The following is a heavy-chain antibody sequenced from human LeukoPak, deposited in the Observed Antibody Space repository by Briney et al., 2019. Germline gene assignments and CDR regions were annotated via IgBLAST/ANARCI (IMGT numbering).Heavy chain of an antibody. V-gene: IGHV3-30*01. D-gene: IGHD4-23*01. CDR1: GFTFSSYA. CDR2: ISYDGSNK. Sequence: TGGSLRLSCAASGFTFSSYAMHWVRQAPGKGLEWVAVISYDGSNKYYADSVKGRFTISRDNSKNTLYLQMNSLRAEDTAVYYCARDARRAYGGKGSFVGYWGQGTLVTVSS. J-gene: IGHJ4*02. CDR3: ARDARRAYGGKGSFVGY.